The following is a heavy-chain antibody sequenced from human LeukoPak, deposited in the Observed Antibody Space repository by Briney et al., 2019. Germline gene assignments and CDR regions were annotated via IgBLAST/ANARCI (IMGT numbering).Heavy chain of an antibody. CDR3: TYYYDSSGLNGDAFDI. V-gene: IGHV1-18*01. D-gene: IGHD3-22*01. J-gene: IGHJ3*02. CDR1: GYTFTSYG. CDR2: ISAYNGNT. Sequence: GASVKVSCKASGYTFTSYGISWVRQAPGQGLEWMGWISAYNGNTNYAQKLQGRVTMTTDTSTSTAYMELRSLRSDDTAVYYCTYYYDSSGLNGDAFDIWGQGTMVTVSS.